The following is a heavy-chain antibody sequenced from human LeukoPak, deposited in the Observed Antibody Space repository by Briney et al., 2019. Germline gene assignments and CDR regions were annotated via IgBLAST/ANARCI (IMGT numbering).Heavy chain of an antibody. J-gene: IGHJ4*02. CDR1: GGSISSHF. D-gene: IGHD2-21*02. CDR2: IYSTGST. Sequence: KPSETMSLTCTVSGGSISSHFWSWIRQPAGKGLEWIGRIYSTGSTDYNPSLKSRVTVSLDTSKNQFSLTLTSVTAADTAVYFCARDVALSYCGGDCLPDYWGQGILVTVSS. V-gene: IGHV4-4*07. CDR3: ARDVALSYCGGDCLPDY.